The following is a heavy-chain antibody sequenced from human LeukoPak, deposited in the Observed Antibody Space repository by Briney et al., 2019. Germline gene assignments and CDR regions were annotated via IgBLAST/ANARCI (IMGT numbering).Heavy chain of an antibody. V-gene: IGHV3-23*01. D-gene: IGHD5-18*01. CDR3: TREYTAMDKYYHYYYMDV. J-gene: IGHJ6*03. Sequence: GGSLRLSCAASGFTFSSYAMSWVRQAPGKGLEWVSAISGSGGSTYYADSVKGRFTISRDNSKNTLYLQMNSLRAEDTAVYYCTREYTAMDKYYHYYYMDVWGKGTTVTVSS. CDR2: ISGSGGST. CDR1: GFTFSSYA.